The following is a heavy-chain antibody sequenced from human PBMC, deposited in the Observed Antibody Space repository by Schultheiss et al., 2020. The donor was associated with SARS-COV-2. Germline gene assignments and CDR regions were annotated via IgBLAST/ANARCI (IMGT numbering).Heavy chain of an antibody. CDR1: GYTFTSYG. CDR2: ISAYNGNT. CDR3: ARPCRGSSLDALDI. V-gene: IGHV1-18*01. Sequence: GESLKISCKASGYTFTSYGISWVRQAPGQGLEWMGWISAYNGNTNYAQKLQGRVTMTTDTSTSTAYMELRSLRSDDTAVYYCARPCRGSSLDALDIWGQGTMVTVSS. D-gene: IGHD6-13*01. J-gene: IGHJ3*02.